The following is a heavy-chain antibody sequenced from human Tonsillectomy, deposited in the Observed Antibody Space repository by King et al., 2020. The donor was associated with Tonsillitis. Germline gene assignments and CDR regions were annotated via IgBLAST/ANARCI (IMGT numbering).Heavy chain of an antibody. CDR2: IYYDGGT. Sequence: QLQESGPGLVKPSETLSLTCTVSGDSIRRSMTYWGWIRQPPGKGLEWIGTIYYDGGTYYNPSRKSRVSISRDTSKNQFSLGLTSVTTADTAVYYCARRGINIEFAYWGQGTLVTVSS. D-gene: IGHD2/OR15-2a*01. CDR1: GDSIRRSMTY. V-gene: IGHV4-39*07. J-gene: IGHJ4*02. CDR3: ARRGINIEFAY.